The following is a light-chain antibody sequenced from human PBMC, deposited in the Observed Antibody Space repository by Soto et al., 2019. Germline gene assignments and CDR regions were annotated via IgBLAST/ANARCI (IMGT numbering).Light chain of an antibody. CDR1: QGISNW. CDR2: AAS. V-gene: IGKV1D-12*01. CDR3: QQGNSFPFT. Sequence: DIQMTQSPSSVSASVGDRVSITCRASQGISNWLAWYQQKPGRAPKLLIYAASSLQSGVSSRFSGGGSGTDFTLTISSLQPEDFATYYCQQGNSFPFTLGPGTKVDIK. J-gene: IGKJ3*01.